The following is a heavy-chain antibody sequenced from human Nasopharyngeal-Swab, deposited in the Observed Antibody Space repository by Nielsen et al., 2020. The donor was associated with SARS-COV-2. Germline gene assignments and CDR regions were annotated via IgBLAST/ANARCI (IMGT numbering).Heavy chain of an antibody. CDR3: ARDQSYYDFWSEQDHYYYYGMDV. D-gene: IGHD3-3*01. CDR1: GFTFNSHG. J-gene: IGHJ6*02. CDR2: ISFDGSKK. Sequence: GESLKISCAASGFTFNSHGMHWVRQAPGKGLEWVAVISFDGSKKYYADSVKGRFTISRDSSKNTLYLQMNSLRAEDTAVYYCARDQSYYDFWSEQDHYYYYGMDVWGQGTTVTVSS. V-gene: IGHV3-30*03.